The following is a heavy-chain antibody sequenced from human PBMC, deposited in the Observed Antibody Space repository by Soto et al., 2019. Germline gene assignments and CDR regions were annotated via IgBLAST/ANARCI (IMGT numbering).Heavy chain of an antibody. J-gene: IGHJ3*02. V-gene: IGHV1-8*01. CDR1: GYTFTSYD. Sequence: ASVKVSCKASGYTFTSYDINWVRQATGQGLEWMGWMNPNSGNTGYAQKFQGRVTMTRNTSTSTAYMELRSLRSDDTAVYYCARTQIHYDILTGYYSDDAFDIWGQGTMVTVSS. CDR3: ARTQIHYDILTGYYSDDAFDI. D-gene: IGHD3-9*01. CDR2: MNPNSGNT.